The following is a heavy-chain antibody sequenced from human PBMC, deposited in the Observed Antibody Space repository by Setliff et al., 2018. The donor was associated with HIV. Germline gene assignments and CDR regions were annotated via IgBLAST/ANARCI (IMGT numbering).Heavy chain of an antibody. V-gene: IGHV4-59*01. CDR3: AQLGMVDDFDY. CDR1: GGSISSDY. D-gene: IGHD1-1*01. CDR2: IYYSGST. Sequence: PSETLSLTCTVSGGSISSDYWGWIRQPPGRGLEWIGYIYYSGSTNYNPSLKSRVTISVDTSKNHFSLKLRSVTAADTAVYYCAQLGMVDDFDYWGQGTLVTVSS. J-gene: IGHJ4*02.